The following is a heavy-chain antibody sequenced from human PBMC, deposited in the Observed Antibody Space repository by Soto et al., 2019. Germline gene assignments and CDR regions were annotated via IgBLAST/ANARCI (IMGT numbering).Heavy chain of an antibody. V-gene: IGHV2-70*04. CDR2: IDWDDDK. D-gene: IGHD1-1*01. Sequence: SGPTLVNPTQTLTLTCTFSGFSLSTSGMRVSWIRQPPGKALEWLARIDWDDDKFYSTSLKTRLTISKDTSKNQVVLTMTNMDPVDTATYYCARDSPHSRNLDAFDIWGQGTMLTVSS. J-gene: IGHJ3*02. CDR3: ARDSPHSRNLDAFDI. CDR1: GFSLSTSGMR.